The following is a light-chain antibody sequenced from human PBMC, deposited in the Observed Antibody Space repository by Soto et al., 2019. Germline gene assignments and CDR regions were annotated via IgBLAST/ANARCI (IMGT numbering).Light chain of an antibody. V-gene: IGKV1-39*01. J-gene: IGKJ2*01. CDR3: QQSHSSPPNT. CDR1: QNIGNN. CDR2: AAS. Sequence: DIQMPQSPSSLSASVGDRVTITCRASQNIGNNLNWYQQKPGRAPKLLIYAASRVHSGVPSRFSASGSGTDFTVTISSLQLEDLATYYCQQSHSSPPNTFGQGTTVEMK.